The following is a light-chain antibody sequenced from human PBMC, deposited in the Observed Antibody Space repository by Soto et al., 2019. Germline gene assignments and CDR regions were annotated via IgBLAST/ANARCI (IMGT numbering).Light chain of an antibody. CDR1: QSVRSY. Sequence: EIVLTQSPATLSLSPGERATLSCRASQSVRSYLAWYQQKIGQAPRLLIYDASNRATGIPARFSGSGSGTDFTLTISSLEPEDLAVYHCQQRRNWPLTFGGGTKLDIK. CDR2: DAS. V-gene: IGKV3-11*01. CDR3: QQRRNWPLT. J-gene: IGKJ4*01.